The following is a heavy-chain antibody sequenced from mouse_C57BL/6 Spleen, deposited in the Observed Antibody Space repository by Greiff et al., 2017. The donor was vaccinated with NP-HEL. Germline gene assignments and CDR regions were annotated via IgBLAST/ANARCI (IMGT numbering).Heavy chain of an antibody. D-gene: IGHD2-3*01. J-gene: IGHJ2*01. V-gene: IGHV5-17*01. CDR2: ISSGSSTI. Sequence: DVMLVESGGGLVKPGGSLKLSCAASGFTFSDYGMHWVRQAPEKGLEWVAYISSGSSTIYYADTVKGRFTISRDNAKNTLFLQMTSLRSEDTAMYYCARERDGYYGEILFDYWGQGTTLSVSS. CDR1: GFTFSDYG. CDR3: ARERDGYYGEILFDY.